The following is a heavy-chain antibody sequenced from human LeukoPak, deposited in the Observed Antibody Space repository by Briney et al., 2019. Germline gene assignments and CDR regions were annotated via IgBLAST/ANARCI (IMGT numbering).Heavy chain of an antibody. D-gene: IGHD3-9*01. CDR2: ISSDGRDT. Sequence: GGSLRLSCAVSRFTFSGYTMHWVRQAPGKGLEWLALISSDGRDTFYADSVKGRFTISRDNSKNTLYLQIDSLRVDDTAEYYCARDKSSQRPYFLDYWGQGTPVTVSS. J-gene: IGHJ4*02. CDR3: ARDKSSQRPYFLDY. CDR1: RFTFSGYT. V-gene: IGHV3-30*04.